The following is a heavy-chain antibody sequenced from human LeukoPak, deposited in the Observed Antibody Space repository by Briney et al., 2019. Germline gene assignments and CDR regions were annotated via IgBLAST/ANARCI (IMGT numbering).Heavy chain of an antibody. Sequence: GGSLRLSCAPSGFTFSSYWMSCGRQAPGKGLEWVANIKQDGSEKHYVDSVKGRFTISRDNAKNSLYLQMNSLRAEDTAVYYCAREEEYYDFWSGYSNWGQGTLVTVSS. CDR1: GFTFSSYW. J-gene: IGHJ4*02. CDR2: IKQDGSEK. V-gene: IGHV3-7*01. D-gene: IGHD3-3*01. CDR3: AREEEYYDFWSGYSN.